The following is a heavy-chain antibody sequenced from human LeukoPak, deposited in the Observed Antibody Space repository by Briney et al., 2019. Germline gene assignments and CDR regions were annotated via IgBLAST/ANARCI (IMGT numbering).Heavy chain of an antibody. D-gene: IGHD6-19*01. Sequence: SETLSLTCAVYGGSFSGYYWSWIRQPPGKWLEWIGEINHSGSTNYNPSLKSRVAISVDMSKNQFSLKLSSVTAADTAVYYCARDRAVAGMGGDYWGQGTLVTVSS. CDR3: ARDRAVAGMGGDY. J-gene: IGHJ4*02. V-gene: IGHV4-34*01. CDR1: GGSFSGYY. CDR2: INHSGST.